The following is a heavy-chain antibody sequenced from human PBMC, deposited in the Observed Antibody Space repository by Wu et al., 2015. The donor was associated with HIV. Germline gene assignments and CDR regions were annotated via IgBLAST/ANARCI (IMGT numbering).Heavy chain of an antibody. V-gene: IGHV1-46*01. Sequence: QVQLVQSGAEVKKPGASVKVSCKASGYTFTSYYMHWVRQAPGQGLEWMGIINPSGGSTSYAQKFQGRVTMTRDTSTSTVYMELSSLRSEDTAVYYCARDSTDLNYDYVWGSYRHRAYNWFDPGAREPWSPSPQ. CDR3: ARDSTDLNYDYVWGSYRHRAYNWFDP. J-gene: IGHJ5*02. CDR2: INPSGGST. D-gene: IGHD3-16*02. CDR1: GYTFTSYY.